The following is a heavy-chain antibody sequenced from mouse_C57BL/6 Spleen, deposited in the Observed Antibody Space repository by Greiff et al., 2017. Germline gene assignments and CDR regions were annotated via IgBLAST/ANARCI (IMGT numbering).Heavy chain of an antibody. Sequence: EVQLQESGPELVKPGASVKIPCKASGYTFTDYNMDWVKQSHGKSLEWIGDINPNNGGTIYNQKFKGKATLTVDKSSSTAYMELRSLTSENTAVYYYARSHYGSSPAWFAYWGQGTLVTVSA. J-gene: IGHJ3*01. CDR2: INPNNGGT. V-gene: IGHV1-18*01. CDR1: GYTFTDYN. CDR3: ARSHYGSSPAWFAY. D-gene: IGHD1-1*01.